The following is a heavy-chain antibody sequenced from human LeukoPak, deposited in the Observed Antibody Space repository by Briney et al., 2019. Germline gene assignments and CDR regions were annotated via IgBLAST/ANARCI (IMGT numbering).Heavy chain of an antibody. CDR3: AKGPHNWNPHGNDY. V-gene: IGHV3-23*01. CDR1: GFTVSSNY. D-gene: IGHD1-20*01. J-gene: IGHJ4*02. CDR2: ISGSGDST. Sequence: GGSLRLSCAASGFTVSSNYMSWVRQAPGKGLEWVSSISGSGDSTYYADSVKGRFAISRDNSKNTLYLQMNSLRAEDTAVYYCAKGPHNWNPHGNDYWGRGTLVTVSS.